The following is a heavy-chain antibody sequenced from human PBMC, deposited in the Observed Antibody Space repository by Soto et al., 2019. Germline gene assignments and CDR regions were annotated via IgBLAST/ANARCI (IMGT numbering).Heavy chain of an antibody. CDR2: LNYGGTT. CDR3: ARQSYFDGAGYYLGWFDP. Sequence: SETLSLTCSVSGASMTSSIYYWAWIRQAPGKGLERIGSLNYGGTTYHSPSLEGRVTMSVDTSKKEFSLNVISVTAADTAIYYCARQSYFDGAGYYLGWFDPWGQGTLVTVSS. CDR1: GASMTSSIYY. J-gene: IGHJ5*02. D-gene: IGHD3-22*01. V-gene: IGHV4-39*01.